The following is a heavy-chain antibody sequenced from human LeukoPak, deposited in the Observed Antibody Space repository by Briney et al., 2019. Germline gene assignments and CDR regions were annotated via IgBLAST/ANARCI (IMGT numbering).Heavy chain of an antibody. V-gene: IGHV3-21*01. CDR1: GFTFNIYT. CDR2: ISSSSSYI. Sequence: GGSLRLSCAASGFTFNIYTMHWVRQAPGKGLEWVSSISSSSSYIYYADSVKGRFTISRDNAKNSLYLQMNSLRAEDTAVYYCARSHQGADAFDIWGQGTMVTVSS. D-gene: IGHD1-26*01. CDR3: ARSHQGADAFDI. J-gene: IGHJ3*02.